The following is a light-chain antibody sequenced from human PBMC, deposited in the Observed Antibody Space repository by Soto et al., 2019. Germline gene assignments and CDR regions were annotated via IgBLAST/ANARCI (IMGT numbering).Light chain of an antibody. Sequence: IVLTQSPATLSMSPGERATLSCRASQSLNRDLAWYQQKPGQAPRLLIYGASTRATGIPARFSGSGSGTEFTFTISSLQSEDFAVYYCQQYHNWPITFGQGTRLEIK. CDR3: QQYHNWPIT. CDR2: GAS. J-gene: IGKJ5*01. CDR1: QSLNRD. V-gene: IGKV3-15*01.